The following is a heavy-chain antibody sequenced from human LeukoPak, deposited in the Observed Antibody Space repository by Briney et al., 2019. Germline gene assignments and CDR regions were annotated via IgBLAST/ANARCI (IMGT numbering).Heavy chain of an antibody. Sequence: GGSLRLSCAASGFTFSSYAMSWVRQAPGKGLEWVSAISGSGGSTYYADSVKGRFTISGDNSKNTLYLQMNSLRAEDTAVYYCAKDDDYGDYASDYWGQGTLVTVSS. J-gene: IGHJ4*02. CDR2: ISGSGGST. D-gene: IGHD4-17*01. CDR1: GFTFSSYA. CDR3: AKDDDYGDYASDY. V-gene: IGHV3-23*01.